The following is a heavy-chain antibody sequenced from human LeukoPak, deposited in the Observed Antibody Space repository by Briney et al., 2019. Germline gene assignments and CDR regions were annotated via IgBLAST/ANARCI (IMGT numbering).Heavy chain of an antibody. CDR2: IYTSGST. CDR1: GGSISNNY. D-gene: IGHD6-19*01. CDR3: ARIKSSGWGAGMDV. Sequence: SETLSLTCTVSGGSISNNYWSWIRQPAGKGLEWIGRIYTSGSTNYNPSLKSRVTMSVDTSKNQFSLKLSSVTAADTAVYYCARIKSSGWGAGMDVWGKGTTVTISS. J-gene: IGHJ6*03. V-gene: IGHV4-4*07.